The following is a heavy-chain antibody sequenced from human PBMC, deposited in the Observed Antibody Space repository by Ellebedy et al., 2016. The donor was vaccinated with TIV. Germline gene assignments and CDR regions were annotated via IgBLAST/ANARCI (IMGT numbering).Heavy chain of an antibody. CDR1: GFTFSSHE. D-gene: IGHD3-16*01. CDR3: ARDAGGIHDL. CDR2: ISSIGNSI. V-gene: IGHV3-48*03. J-gene: IGHJ2*01. Sequence: PGGSLRLSCAASGFTFSSHEMNWVRQAPGKGLEWVSYISSIGNSIYYADSVKGRFTISRDNAKNSLYLQMNSLRAEDTAVYYCARDAGGIHDLWGRGTLVTVSS.